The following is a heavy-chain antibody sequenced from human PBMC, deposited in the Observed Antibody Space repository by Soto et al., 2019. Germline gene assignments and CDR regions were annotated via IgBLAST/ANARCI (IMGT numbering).Heavy chain of an antibody. J-gene: IGHJ4*02. CDR1: GFTFSSYW. V-gene: IGHV3-7*01. Sequence: EVQLVESGGGLVQPGGSLRLSCAASGFTFSSYWMSWVRQAPGKGLEWVANIKEDGSEKYLVDSVKGRFTISRDNAKNSLSLQMNSLRAEDTAVYYCARGIAARPAPCAYWGQGTLVTVSS. CDR2: IKEDGSEK. D-gene: IGHD6-6*01. CDR3: ARGIAARPAPCAY.